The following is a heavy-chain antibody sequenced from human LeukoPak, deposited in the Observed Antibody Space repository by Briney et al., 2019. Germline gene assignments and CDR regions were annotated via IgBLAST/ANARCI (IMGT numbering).Heavy chain of an antibody. CDR3: ARDPFMVRGVITTAYFDY. V-gene: IGHV1-69*05. J-gene: IGHJ4*02. D-gene: IGHD3-10*01. Sequence: ASVKVSCKASGGTFSSYAISWVRQAPGQGLEWMGRISPICGTANYAQKLQGRVTMTTDESASTAYMELSSLRSEDTAVYYCARDPFMVRGVITTAYFDYWGQGTLVTVSS. CDR2: ISPICGTA. CDR1: GGTFSSYA.